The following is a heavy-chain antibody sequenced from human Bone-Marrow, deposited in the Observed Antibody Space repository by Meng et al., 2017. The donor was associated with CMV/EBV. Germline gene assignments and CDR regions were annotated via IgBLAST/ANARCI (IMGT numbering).Heavy chain of an antibody. CDR3: ARGISSGNMFDP. V-gene: IGHV4-39*07. Sequence: SETLSLTCTVSGGSISSSSYYWGWIRQPPGKGLEWIGSIYYSGSTYYNPSLKSRVSISADTYKKQVSLKLTPVSAADTAVYFCARGISSGNMFDPWGQGTLVTVSS. CDR2: IYYSGST. CDR1: GGSISSSSYY. D-gene: IGHD6-19*01. J-gene: IGHJ5*02.